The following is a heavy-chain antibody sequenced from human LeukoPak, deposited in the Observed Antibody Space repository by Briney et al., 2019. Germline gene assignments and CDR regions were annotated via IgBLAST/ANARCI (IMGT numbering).Heavy chain of an antibody. V-gene: IGHV3-23*01. CDR2: ISGSGDAT. CDR3: ARRWLQSYAFDI. CDR1: GFTFPNYA. J-gene: IGHJ3*02. D-gene: IGHD5-24*01. Sequence: GGTLRLSCAASGFTFPNYAISWVRQALGKGLEWVSAISGSGDATNYADSVKGRFTISRDNSKNTLYLQMNSLRAEDTAVYYCARRWLQSYAFDIWGQGTMVTVSS.